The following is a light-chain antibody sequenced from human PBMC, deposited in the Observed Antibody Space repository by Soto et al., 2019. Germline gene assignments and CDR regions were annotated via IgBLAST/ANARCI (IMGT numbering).Light chain of an antibody. CDR2: GVS. Sequence: QSALTQPASVSGSPGQSINISCTGTGSDVGNYNYVSWYQQHPGKVPKLLIYGVSNRPSGVSNRFSASKSGNVASLTISGLLAEDEADYYCSSYRKDPTLWVFGGGTQLTVL. V-gene: IGLV2-14*01. CDR3: SSYRKDPTLWV. CDR1: GSDVGNYNY. J-gene: IGLJ3*02.